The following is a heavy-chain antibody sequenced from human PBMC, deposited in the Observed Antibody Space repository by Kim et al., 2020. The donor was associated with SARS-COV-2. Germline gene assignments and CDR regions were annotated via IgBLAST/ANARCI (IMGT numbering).Heavy chain of an antibody. Sequence: NYPSPVKARFTTSRHLSKNTLWLQMNRLRVDDTAVYYCARAEVKDDPFDVWGQGTLVTVSS. J-gene: IGHJ3*01. V-gene: IGHV3-23*01. CDR3: ARAEVKDDPFDV.